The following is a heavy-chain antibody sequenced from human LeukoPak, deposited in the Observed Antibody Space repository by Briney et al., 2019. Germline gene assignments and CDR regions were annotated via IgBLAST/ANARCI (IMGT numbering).Heavy chain of an antibody. D-gene: IGHD5-18*01. CDR1: GYTFTSYD. CDR3: ARGRAMAYDAFDI. Sequence: ASVKVSCKASGYTFTSYDISWVRQATGQGLEWMGWMNPNSGNTGYAQKFQGRVTMTRNTSISTAYMELSSLRSEDTAVYYCARGRAMAYDAFDIWGQGTMVTVSS. V-gene: IGHV1-8*01. CDR2: MNPNSGNT. J-gene: IGHJ3*02.